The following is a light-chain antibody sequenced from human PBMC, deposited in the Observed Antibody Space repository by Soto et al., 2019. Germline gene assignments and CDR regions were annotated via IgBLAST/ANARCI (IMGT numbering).Light chain of an antibody. CDR1: QSVYFSSDNNNY. V-gene: IGKV4-1*01. CDR3: QQYYSTPYT. CDR2: WAS. J-gene: IGKJ2*01. Sequence: DIVMTQSPDSLAVSLGDRATINCKSSQSVYFSSDNNNYLTWYQQRPGQPPKLLIYWASTRESGVPDRFSGGGSGTDFTLTISRLQAEDVAVYYCQQYYSTPYTFGQGTKLEIK.